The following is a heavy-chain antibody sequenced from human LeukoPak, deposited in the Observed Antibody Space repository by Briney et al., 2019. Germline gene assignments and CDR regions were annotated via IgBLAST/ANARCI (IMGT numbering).Heavy chain of an antibody. CDR3: VRDRYYDRTFQH. J-gene: IGHJ1*01. Sequence: GGSLRLSCAASGFTFSSYSMHWVRQAPGKGLEWVAVISYDGSNKYYADSVRGRFTISRDNSKSTLSLQMNSLRAEDTAVYYCVRDRYYDRTFQHWGQGTLVTVSS. CDR1: GFTFSSYS. V-gene: IGHV3-30*04. CDR2: ISYDGSNK. D-gene: IGHD3-22*01.